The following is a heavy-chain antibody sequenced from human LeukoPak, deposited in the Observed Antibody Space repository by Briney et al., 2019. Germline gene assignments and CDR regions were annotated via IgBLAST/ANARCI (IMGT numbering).Heavy chain of an antibody. Sequence: ASVKVSCKASGYTFTSYGIGWVRQAPGQGLEWMGWISAYNGNTNYAQKLQGRVTMTTDTSTSTAYMELRSLRSDDTAVYYCARDMRRRRAFDIWGQGTMVTVSS. CDR2: ISAYNGNT. CDR1: GYTFTSYG. J-gene: IGHJ3*02. V-gene: IGHV1-18*01. D-gene: IGHD3-16*01. CDR3: ARDMRRRRAFDI.